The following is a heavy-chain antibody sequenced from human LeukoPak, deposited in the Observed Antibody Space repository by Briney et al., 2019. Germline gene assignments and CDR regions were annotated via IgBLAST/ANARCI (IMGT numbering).Heavy chain of an antibody. D-gene: IGHD5-18*01. Sequence: ASVKVSCKVSGYTLTELSMHWVRQAPGKGLEWMGGFDPEDGETIYAQKFQGRVTMTEDTSTDTAYMELSSLRSEDTAVYYCATGGYSYGSKGWFDPWGQGTLATVSS. CDR3: ATGGYSYGSKGWFDP. CDR1: GYTLTELS. CDR2: FDPEDGET. J-gene: IGHJ5*02. V-gene: IGHV1-24*01.